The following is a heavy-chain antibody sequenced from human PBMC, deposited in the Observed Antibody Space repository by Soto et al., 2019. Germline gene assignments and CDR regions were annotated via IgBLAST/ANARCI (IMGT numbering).Heavy chain of an antibody. D-gene: IGHD6-13*01. CDR2: IYTSGST. Sequence: LSFTCTVSGGSISSYYWSWIRQPAGKGLEWIGRIYTSGSTNYNPSLKSRVTMSVDTSKNQFSLKLSSVTAADTAVYYCARVIVAAADDNWFDPWGQGTLVTVSS. CDR3: ARVIVAAADDNWFDP. J-gene: IGHJ5*02. V-gene: IGHV4-4*07. CDR1: GGSISSYY.